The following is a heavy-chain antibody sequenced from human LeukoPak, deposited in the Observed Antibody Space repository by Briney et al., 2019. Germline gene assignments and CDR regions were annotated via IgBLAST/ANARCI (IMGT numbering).Heavy chain of an antibody. Sequence: SETLSLTCTVSGGSISSYYWSWIRQPPGKGLEWIGYIYYSGSTNYNPSLKSRVTISVETSKNEFSLKLRSVTAADTAVYYCAKDSFPTYSSGWYSDYWGQGTLVTVSS. J-gene: IGHJ4*02. CDR2: IYYSGST. CDR3: AKDSFPTYSSGWYSDY. D-gene: IGHD6-19*01. V-gene: IGHV4-59*01. CDR1: GGSISSYY.